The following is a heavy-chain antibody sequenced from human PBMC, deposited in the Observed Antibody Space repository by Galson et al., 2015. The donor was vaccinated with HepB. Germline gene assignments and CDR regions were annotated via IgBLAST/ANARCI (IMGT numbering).Heavy chain of an antibody. CDR1: GFTFSSYS. V-gene: IGHV3-48*02. Sequence: SLRLSCAASGFTFSSYSMNWVRQAPGKGLEWVSYISSSSSTIYYADSVKGRFTISRDNAKNSLYLQMNSLRDEDTAVYYCARGHPYSSSWYRYWGQGTLVTVSS. J-gene: IGHJ4*02. D-gene: IGHD6-13*01. CDR3: ARGHPYSSSWYRY. CDR2: ISSSSSTI.